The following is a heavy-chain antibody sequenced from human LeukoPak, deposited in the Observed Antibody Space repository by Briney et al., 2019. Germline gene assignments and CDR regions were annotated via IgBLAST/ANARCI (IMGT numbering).Heavy chain of an antibody. D-gene: IGHD2-21*02. J-gene: IGHJ4*02. Sequence: PGGSLRLSCAASGFIFSSFWMHWVRQAPGKGLVWVSRISGDGTTTTYADSAKGRFTISRDNAKNTLYLQLNSLRAEDTAVYYCARRPAYCGGDCFFSDYWGQGTLVTVSS. V-gene: IGHV3-74*01. CDR3: ARRPAYCGGDCFFSDY. CDR1: GFIFSSFW. CDR2: ISGDGTTT.